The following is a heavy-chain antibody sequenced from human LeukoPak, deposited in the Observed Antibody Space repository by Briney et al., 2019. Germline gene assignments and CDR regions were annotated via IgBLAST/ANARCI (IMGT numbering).Heavy chain of an antibody. J-gene: IGHJ3*02. CDR3: ARQQGEQQLVGNAFDI. D-gene: IGHD6-13*01. CDR1: GYSFSNFW. CDR2: VYPGDSED. Sequence: GESLKISCKASGYSFSNFWIGWVRQLPGKGLEWMGLVYPGDSEDRISPSFQGQVTISADKSISTAYLQWSSLKASDTAIYYCARQQGEQQLVGNAFDIWGQGMMVTVSS. V-gene: IGHV5-51*01.